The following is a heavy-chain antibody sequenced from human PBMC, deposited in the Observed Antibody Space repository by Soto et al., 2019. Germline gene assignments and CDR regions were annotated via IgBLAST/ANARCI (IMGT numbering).Heavy chain of an antibody. V-gene: IGHV3-23*01. CDR2: ISGSGGST. CDR1: GFTFSSYA. D-gene: IGHD3-16*02. Sequence: EVQLLESGGGLVQPGGSLRLSCAASGFTFSSYAMSWVRQAPGKGLEWVSAISGSGGSTYYADSVKGRFTISRDNSKNTMYLQMNSQRAEDTAVYYCAKANVGGVIVSLGSFDYWGQGTLVTVSS. CDR3: AKANVGGVIVSLGSFDY. J-gene: IGHJ4*02.